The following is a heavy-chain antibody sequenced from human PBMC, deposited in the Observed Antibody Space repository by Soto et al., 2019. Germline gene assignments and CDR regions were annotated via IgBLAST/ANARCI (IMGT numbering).Heavy chain of an antibody. CDR2: ISGSDDST. CDR1: GFTFSSYV. V-gene: IGHV3-23*01. CDR3: AKRSSSSTFDY. Sequence: EVQLLESGGGLVQPGESLRLSCAASGFTFSSYVMSWVRQAPGKGLEWVSVISGSDDSTYYADSMKGRFTISRDNSKNTLYLQMNSLRAEDTAVYYCAKRSSSSTFDYWGQGTLVTVSS. D-gene: IGHD6-6*01. J-gene: IGHJ4*02.